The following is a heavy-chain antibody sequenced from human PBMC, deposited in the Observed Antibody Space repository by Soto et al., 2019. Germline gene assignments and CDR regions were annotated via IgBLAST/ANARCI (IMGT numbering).Heavy chain of an antibody. CDR2: ISGSGNSP. Sequence: EVQLLESGGGLVQPGGSLRLSCAASGFTFSSYAMSWVRQAPGKGLEWVAVISGSGNSPHYADSVKGRFTISRDNSKNTLALQRTSLRAEDRVVYHCAKELVAVAGTGGHYGGQGTLVTVPS. CDR3: AKELVAVAGTGGHY. D-gene: IGHD6-19*01. V-gene: IGHV3-23*01. CDR1: GFTFSSYA. J-gene: IGHJ4*02.